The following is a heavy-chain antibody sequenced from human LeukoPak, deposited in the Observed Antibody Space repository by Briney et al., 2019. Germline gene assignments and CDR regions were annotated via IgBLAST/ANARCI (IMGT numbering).Heavy chain of an antibody. Sequence: GGSLRLSCAASGFTFSSYGMHWVRQAPGKGLEWVAVISYDGSNKYYADSVKGRFTISRDNSKNTLYLQMNSLRAEDTAVYYCARGGFGKTIFGVVIIPYYFDYWGQGTLVTVSS. CDR3: ARGGFGKTIFGVVIIPYYFDY. CDR1: GFTFSSYG. D-gene: IGHD3-3*01. V-gene: IGHV3-30*03. CDR2: ISYDGSNK. J-gene: IGHJ4*02.